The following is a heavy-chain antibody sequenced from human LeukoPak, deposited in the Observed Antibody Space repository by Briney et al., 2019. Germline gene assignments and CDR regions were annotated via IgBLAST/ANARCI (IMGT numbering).Heavy chain of an antibody. J-gene: IGHJ5*02. Sequence: ASVKVSCKASGYTFTSYGISWVRQAPGQGLEWMGWISAYNGNTNYAQKLQGRVTVTTDTSTSTAYMELRSLRSDDTAVYYCARDRYCSSTSCYFSPNWFDPWGQGTLVTVSS. CDR1: GYTFTSYG. D-gene: IGHD2-2*01. CDR2: ISAYNGNT. V-gene: IGHV1-18*01. CDR3: ARDRYCSSTSCYFSPNWFDP.